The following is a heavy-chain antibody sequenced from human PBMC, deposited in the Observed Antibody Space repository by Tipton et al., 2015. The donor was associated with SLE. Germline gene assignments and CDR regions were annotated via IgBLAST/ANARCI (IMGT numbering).Heavy chain of an antibody. CDR1: GGSFSGYY. V-gene: IGHV4-34*01. CDR2: INHSGST. J-gene: IGHJ3*02. CDR3: ARGQGDAFDI. Sequence: TLSLTCAVYGGSFSGYYWSWIRHPPGKGLEWIGEINHSGSTNYNPSLKSRVTISVDTSKNQFSLKVRSMTAADTAVYYCARGQGDAFDIWGQGTMVTVSS.